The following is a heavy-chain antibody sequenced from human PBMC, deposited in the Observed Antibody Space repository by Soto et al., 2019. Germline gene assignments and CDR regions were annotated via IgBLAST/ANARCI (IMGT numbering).Heavy chain of an antibody. J-gene: IGHJ4*02. Sequence: EMQLVESGGGLVQPGGSLRLSCKASGFSFNNHWMNWVRQAPGKGLEWVAAIKSDGSAKKYVDSLRGRFTISRDNAENSLYLQMSSLRDEDTAVYYCVKDGVWSCDSWGQGTLVIVSS. D-gene: IGHD3-10*01. CDR1: GFSFNNHW. CDR2: IKSDGSAK. V-gene: IGHV3-7*01. CDR3: VKDGVWSCDS.